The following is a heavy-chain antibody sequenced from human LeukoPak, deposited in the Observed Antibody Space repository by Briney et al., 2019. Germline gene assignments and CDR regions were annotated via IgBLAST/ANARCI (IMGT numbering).Heavy chain of an antibody. D-gene: IGHD6-19*01. CDR3: ASLSGVSGAFDI. CDR2: IYYSGST. Sequence: SETLSLTCSVSGGSISSYYWSWIRQPPGKGLEWIGYIYYSGSTNYNPSLKSRVTISIDTSKNQFSLKLNSVTAADTAVYYYASLSGVSGAFDIWGQGTVVTVSS. CDR1: GGSISSYY. V-gene: IGHV4-59*01. J-gene: IGHJ3*02.